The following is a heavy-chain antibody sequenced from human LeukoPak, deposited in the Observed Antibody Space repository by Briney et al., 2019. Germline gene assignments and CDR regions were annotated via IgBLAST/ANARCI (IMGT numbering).Heavy chain of an antibody. Sequence: GASVKVSCKASGYTFTSYYMHWVRQAPGQGLEWMGIINPSGGRTSYAQKFQGRVTMTRDTSTRTVYMELSSLRSEDTAVYYCARVVMGYSGYDFRGSGGNYFDYWGQGTLVTVSS. CDR1: GYTFTSYY. V-gene: IGHV1-46*01. CDR2: INPSGGRT. CDR3: ARVVMGYSGYDFRGSGGNYFDY. D-gene: IGHD5-12*01. J-gene: IGHJ4*02.